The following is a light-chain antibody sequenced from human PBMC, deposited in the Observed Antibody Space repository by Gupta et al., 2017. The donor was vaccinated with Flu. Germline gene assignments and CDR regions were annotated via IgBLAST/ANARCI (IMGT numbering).Light chain of an antibody. CDR3: QQDNDWPGA. J-gene: IGKJ3*01. V-gene: IGKV3-15*01. CDR1: QSVSTT. Sequence: TLSVSPGERATLSCRASQSVSTTLAWYQQKPGQAPRLLIYGASTRAAAIPARFSGSGSGTEFTLTISSLQSEDFAIYYCQQDNDWPGAFGPGTKVDIK. CDR2: GAS.